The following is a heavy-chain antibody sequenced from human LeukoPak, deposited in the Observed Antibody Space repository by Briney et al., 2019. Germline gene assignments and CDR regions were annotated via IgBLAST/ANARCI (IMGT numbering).Heavy chain of an antibody. J-gene: IGHJ4*02. CDR2: INPNSGGT. CDR3: ARDAVTAQYFDY. V-gene: IGHV1-2*02. CDR1: GYTFTGYY. Sequence: ASVKVSCKASGYTFTGYYMHWVRRAPGQGLEWMGWINPNSGGTNYAQKFQGRVTMTRDTSISTAYMELSRLRSDDTAVYYCARDAVTAQYFDYWGQGTLVTVSS. D-gene: IGHD2-21*02.